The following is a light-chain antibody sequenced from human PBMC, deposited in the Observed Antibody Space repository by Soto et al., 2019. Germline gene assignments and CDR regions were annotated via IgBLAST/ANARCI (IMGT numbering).Light chain of an antibody. CDR2: AAS. V-gene: IGKV3-20*01. CDR1: QTVDSNF. CDR3: LKYGSSPGWT. Sequence: DIVLTQSPGTLSLSPGERATLSCRASQTVDSNFLAWYQQKPGQAPRLLIYAASTRATGIPDRFSGSGSGTDFTLTISRLDPEYFAVYYCLKYGSSPGWTFGPGTKVEIK. J-gene: IGKJ1*01.